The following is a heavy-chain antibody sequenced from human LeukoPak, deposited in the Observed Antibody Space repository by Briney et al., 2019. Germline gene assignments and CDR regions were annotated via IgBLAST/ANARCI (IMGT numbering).Heavy chain of an antibody. CDR1: GGSISSYY. CDR3: ASYGSGSYYFDY. CDR2: IYYSGST. D-gene: IGHD3-10*01. Sequence: PSETLSLTCTVSGGSISSYYWSWIRQPPGKGLEWIGYIYYSGSTYYNPSLKSRVTISVDTSKNQFSLKLSSVTAADTAVYYCASYGSGSYYFDYWGQGTLVTVSS. J-gene: IGHJ4*02. V-gene: IGHV4-59*08.